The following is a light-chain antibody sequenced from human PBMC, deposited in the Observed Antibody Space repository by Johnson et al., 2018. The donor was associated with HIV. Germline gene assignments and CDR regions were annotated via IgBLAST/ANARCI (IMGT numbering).Light chain of an antibody. CDR3: GTWDSTLSAPHYV. CDR1: SSNIGNNY. J-gene: IGLJ1*01. CDR2: ENN. Sequence: QSVLTQPPSVSAAPGQKVTISCSGSSSNIGNNYVSWYQQLPGTAPKLLIYENNKRPSGIPDRFSGSKSGTSATLGITVLQTGDEADYYCGTWDSTLSAPHYVFGTGTNVTVL. V-gene: IGLV1-51*02.